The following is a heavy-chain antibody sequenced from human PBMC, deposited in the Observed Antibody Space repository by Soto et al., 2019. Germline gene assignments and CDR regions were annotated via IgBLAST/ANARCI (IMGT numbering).Heavy chain of an antibody. Sequence: SETLSLTCTVSGGSISSYYWSWIRQPPGKGLEWIGYIYYSGSTNYNPSLKSRVTISVDTSKNQFSLKLSSVTAADTAVYYCASVVREYSGYDYMDYFDYWGQGTLVTVSS. J-gene: IGHJ4*02. V-gene: IGHV4-59*01. CDR2: IYYSGST. CDR1: GGSISSYY. CDR3: ASVVREYSGYDYMDYFDY. D-gene: IGHD5-12*01.